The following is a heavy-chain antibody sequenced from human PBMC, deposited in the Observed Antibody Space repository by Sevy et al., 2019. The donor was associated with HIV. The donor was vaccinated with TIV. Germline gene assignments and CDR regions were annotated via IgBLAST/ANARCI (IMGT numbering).Heavy chain of an antibody. D-gene: IGHD1-1*01. J-gene: IGHJ4*02. V-gene: IGHV3-30*04. CDR3: ARRLSTTRTTPSFDY. CDR1: GFTFSSYA. Sequence: CLRLSCAASGFTFSSYAMHWVRQAPGKGLERVAVISYDGSNKYYADSVKGRFTISRNNSKNTLYLQMNSLRAEDTAVYYCARRLSTTRTTPSFDYWGQGTLVHVSS. CDR2: ISYDGSNK.